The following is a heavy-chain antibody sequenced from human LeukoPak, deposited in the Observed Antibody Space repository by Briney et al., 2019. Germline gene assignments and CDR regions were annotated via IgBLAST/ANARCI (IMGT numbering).Heavy chain of an antibody. CDR2: ISWNSGSI. Sequence: GGSLRLSCAASGFTFDDYAMHWVRQAPGKGLEWVSGISWNSGSIGYADSVKGRFTISRGNAKNSLYLQMNSLRAEDTALYYCAKANWFDPWGQGTLVTVSS. J-gene: IGHJ5*02. CDR1: GFTFDDYA. V-gene: IGHV3-9*01. CDR3: AKANWFDP.